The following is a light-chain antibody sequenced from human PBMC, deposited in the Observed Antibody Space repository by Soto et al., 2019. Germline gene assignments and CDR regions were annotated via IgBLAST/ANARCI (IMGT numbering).Light chain of an antibody. J-gene: IGKJ1*01. CDR2: AAS. Sequence: DILMTQSPSSLSASVGDRVTITCRASQTISTHLNSYQQKPGKAPNVLIYAASTLPTGVPSRFSGSGSGTIFTLTITSLHPEDFATYYCQQSYGIPRTFGQGTKVDIK. CDR3: QQSYGIPRT. V-gene: IGKV1-39*01. CDR1: QTISTH.